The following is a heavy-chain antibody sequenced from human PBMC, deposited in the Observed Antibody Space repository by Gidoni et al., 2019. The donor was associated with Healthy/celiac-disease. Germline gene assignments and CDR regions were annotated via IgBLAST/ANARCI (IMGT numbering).Heavy chain of an antibody. V-gene: IGHV4-61*01. CDR1: GGSASRGSYY. CDR2: IYYSGST. J-gene: IGHJ3*02. D-gene: IGHD3-16*02. Sequence: QVQLQESGPGLVKPSETLSPTVTVPGGSASRGSYYWSWIRQPPGKGLEWIGYIYYSGSTNYNPSLKSRVTISVDTSKNQFSLKLSSVTAADTAVYYCAREVTFGGVIPEAFDIWGQGTMVTVSS. CDR3: AREVTFGGVIPEAFDI.